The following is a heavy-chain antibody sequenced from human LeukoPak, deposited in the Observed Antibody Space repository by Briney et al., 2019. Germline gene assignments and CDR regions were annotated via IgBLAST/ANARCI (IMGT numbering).Heavy chain of an antibody. V-gene: IGHV4-4*07. Sequence: SETLSLTCTVSGGSISNFYWSWIRQPAGKGLEWIGRIYVSGSTNYNPSLESRVTMSVDTSKNQFSLKLSSVTAADTAVYYCARDEYDFWSGYPRFDPWGQGTLVTVSS. CDR3: ARDEYDFWSGYPRFDP. J-gene: IGHJ5*02. D-gene: IGHD3-3*01. CDR2: IYVSGST. CDR1: GGSISNFY.